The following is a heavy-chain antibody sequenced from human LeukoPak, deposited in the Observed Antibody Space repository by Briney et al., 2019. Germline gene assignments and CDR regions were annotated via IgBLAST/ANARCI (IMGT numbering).Heavy chain of an antibody. D-gene: IGHD4-17*01. J-gene: IGHJ3*02. Sequence: GGSLRLSCAASGFTFSSYWMSWVRQAPGKGLEWVASIKPDGSEKYCVDFVKGRFTISRDNAKNSLYLQMNSLRDEDTAVYYCARGDFNDYGDYVDAFEIWGQGTMVTVSA. V-gene: IGHV3-7*01. CDR1: GFTFSSYW. CDR3: ARGDFNDYGDYVDAFEI. CDR2: IKPDGSEK.